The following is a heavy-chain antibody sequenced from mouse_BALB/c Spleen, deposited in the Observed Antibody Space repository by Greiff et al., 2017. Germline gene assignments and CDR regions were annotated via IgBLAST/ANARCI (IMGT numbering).Heavy chain of an antibody. J-gene: IGHJ4*01. CDR3: ARDNYGSSYVGAMDY. CDR2: INSNGGST. CDR1: GFTFSSYG. V-gene: IGHV5-6-3*01. D-gene: IGHD1-1*01. Sequence: EVKLQESGGGLVQPGGSLKLSCAASGFTFSSYGMSWVRQTPDKRLELVATINSNGGSTYYPDSVKGRFTISRDNAKNTLYLQMSSLKSEDTAMYYCARDNYGSSYVGAMDYWGQGTSVTVSS.